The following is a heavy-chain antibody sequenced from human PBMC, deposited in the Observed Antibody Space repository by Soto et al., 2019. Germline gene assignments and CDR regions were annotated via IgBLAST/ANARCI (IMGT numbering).Heavy chain of an antibody. J-gene: IGHJ5*02. D-gene: IGHD1-1*01. CDR3: ARIYVHKNWFDL. V-gene: IGHV3-23*01. Sequence: DPGRGLECVAAISRSGGRTYYXXSVKGRFSISRDNSKNTLYLQMNTLRAENTAVYYCARIYVHKNWFDLSGQGTLVTVSS. CDR2: ISRSGGRT.